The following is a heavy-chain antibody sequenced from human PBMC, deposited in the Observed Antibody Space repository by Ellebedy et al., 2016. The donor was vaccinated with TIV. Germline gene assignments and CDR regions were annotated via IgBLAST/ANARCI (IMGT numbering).Heavy chain of an antibody. CDR2: ISYDGSNK. CDR3: ARDGPTTIAAADYYYGMDV. CDR1: KFTFTTYS. Sequence: PGGSLRLSCAASKFTFTTYSMHWVRQAPGKGLEWVAVISYDGSNKYYADSVKGRFTISRDNSKKTLYLQMNSLRAEDTAVYYCARDGPTTIAAADYYYGMDVWGQGTTVTVSS. D-gene: IGHD6-13*01. V-gene: IGHV3-30-3*01. J-gene: IGHJ6*02.